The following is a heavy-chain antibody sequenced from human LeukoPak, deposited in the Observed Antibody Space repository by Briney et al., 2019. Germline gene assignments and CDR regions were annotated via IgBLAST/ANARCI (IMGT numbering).Heavy chain of an antibody. CDR1: GGTFSSYA. CDR2: IIPIFGTA. J-gene: IGHJ3*02. CDR3: ARDYGAYYDILTGHSSAFDI. Sequence: SVKVSCKASGGTFSSYAISWVRQAPGQGLEWMGGIIPIFGTANYAQKFQGRVAITADESTSTAYMELSSLRSEDTAVYYCARDYGAYYDILTGHSSAFDIWGQGTMVTVSS. V-gene: IGHV1-69*13. D-gene: IGHD3-9*01.